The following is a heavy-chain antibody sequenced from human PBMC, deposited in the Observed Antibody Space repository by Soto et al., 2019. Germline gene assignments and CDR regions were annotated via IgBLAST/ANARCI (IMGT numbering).Heavy chain of an antibody. Sequence: EVQLLESGGGLVQPGGSLRLSCAASGFTFGRYAMTWVRQAPGKGLEWVSVISGSGGNTYYANSVKGRFTVSRDNSKNTLYLQMSSLRAEDTAFYYCAKDGEYSSSSYWGQGTLVTVSS. CDR3: AKDGEYSSSSY. CDR1: GFTFGRYA. CDR2: ISGSGGNT. D-gene: IGHD6-6*01. V-gene: IGHV3-23*01. J-gene: IGHJ4*02.